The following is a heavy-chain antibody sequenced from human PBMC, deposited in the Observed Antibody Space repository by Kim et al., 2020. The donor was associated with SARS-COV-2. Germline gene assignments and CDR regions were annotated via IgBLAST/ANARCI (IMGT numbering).Heavy chain of an antibody. CDR3: ARDVKQLERPYYYYYMDV. V-gene: IGHV4-59*01. CDR2: IYYSGST. D-gene: IGHD1-1*01. J-gene: IGHJ6*03. CDR1: GGSISSYY. Sequence: SETLSLTCTVSGGSISSYYWSWIRQPPGKGLEWIGYIYYSGSTNYNPSLKSRVTISVDTSKNQFSLKLSSVTAADTAVYYCARDVKQLERPYYYYYMDVWGKGTTVTVSS.